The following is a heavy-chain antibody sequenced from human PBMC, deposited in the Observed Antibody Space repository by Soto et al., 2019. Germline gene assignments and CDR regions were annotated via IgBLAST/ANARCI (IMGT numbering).Heavy chain of an antibody. V-gene: IGHV4-39*01. Sequence: QLQLQASGPGLVKPAETLSLVCSVSGGSISTSNYSWGWIRRPPGKGLEWIGSIYYSRSTYCNPSLKSRVTMSVDMSNSRCSLKLSSMTAADTAVYYCARHHNLVAANRNRWVDAWGPGTLVTVST. CDR2: IYYSRST. CDR3: ARHHNLVAANRNRWVDA. J-gene: IGHJ5*01. CDR1: GGSISTSNYS. D-gene: IGHD6-25*01.